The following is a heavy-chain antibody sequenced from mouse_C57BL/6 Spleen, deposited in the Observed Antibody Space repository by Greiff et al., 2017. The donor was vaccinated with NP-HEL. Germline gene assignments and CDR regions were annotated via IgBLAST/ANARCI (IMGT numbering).Heavy chain of an antibody. CDR1: GYTFTSYW. CDR3: ARGRDGAWFAY. CDR2: IDPSDSYT. V-gene: IGHV1-50*01. D-gene: IGHD3-3*01. J-gene: IGHJ3*01. Sequence: QVQLQQPGAELVKPGASVKLSCKASGYTFTSYWMQWVKQRPGQGLEWIGEIDPSDSYTNYNQKFKGKATLTVDTSSSTAYMQLSSLTSEDSAVYYCARGRDGAWFAYGGQGTLVTVSA.